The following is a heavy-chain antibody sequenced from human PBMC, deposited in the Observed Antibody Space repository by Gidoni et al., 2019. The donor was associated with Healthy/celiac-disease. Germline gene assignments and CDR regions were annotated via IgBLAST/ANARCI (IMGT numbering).Heavy chain of an antibody. V-gene: IGHV3-72*01. J-gene: IGHJ4*02. CDR3: ARGQYYYDSSGLDY. CDR2: TRNKANSYTT. Sequence: EVQLVESGGGLVQPGGSLRLSCAASGFPFSDHYMDWVRQAPGKGLEWVGRTRNKANSYTTEYAASVKGRFTISRDDSKNSLYLQMNSLKTEDTAVYYCARGQYYYDSSGLDYWGQGTLVTVSS. CDR1: GFPFSDHY. D-gene: IGHD3-22*01.